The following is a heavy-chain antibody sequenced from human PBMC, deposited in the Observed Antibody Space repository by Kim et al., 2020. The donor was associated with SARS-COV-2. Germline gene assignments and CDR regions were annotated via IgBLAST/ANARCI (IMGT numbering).Heavy chain of an antibody. Sequence: YSQKAQGRVTMTTNTSTNTAYMELWSLRSDDTAMYYCARGAYGDVSFDYWGQGTLVTVSS. J-gene: IGHJ4*02. CDR3: ARGAYGDVSFDY. D-gene: IGHD4-17*01. V-gene: IGHV1-18*01.